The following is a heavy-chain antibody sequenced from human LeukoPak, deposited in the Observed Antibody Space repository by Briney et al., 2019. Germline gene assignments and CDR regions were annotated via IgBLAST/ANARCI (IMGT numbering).Heavy chain of an antibody. CDR3: ARGAVRDGYNIDY. Sequence: ASVKVSCKASGYTFTGYYMHLVRQAPGQGLEWMGWINPNSGGTNYAQKFPGRVTMTRDTSISTAYMELSRLRSDDTAVYYCARGAVRDGYNIDYWGQGTLVTVSS. CDR2: INPNSGGT. CDR1: GYTFTGYY. V-gene: IGHV1-2*02. J-gene: IGHJ4*02. D-gene: IGHD5-24*01.